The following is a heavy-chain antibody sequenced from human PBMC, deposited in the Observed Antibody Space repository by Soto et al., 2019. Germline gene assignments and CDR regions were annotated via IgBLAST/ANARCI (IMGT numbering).Heavy chain of an antibody. Sequence: GGSRRLSCAASGFTFSTYLMNWVRQAPGKGLEWVSSIKSDSSSLYYTDSVKGRFTISRDNAKNSLHLQMNSLRVEDTATYFCARKPMTGSQSGAFDIWGQGKMLTVSS. CDR1: GFTFSTYL. V-gene: IGHV3-21*06. CDR2: IKSDSSSL. CDR3: ARKPMTGSQSGAFDI. D-gene: IGHD3-9*01. J-gene: IGHJ3*02.